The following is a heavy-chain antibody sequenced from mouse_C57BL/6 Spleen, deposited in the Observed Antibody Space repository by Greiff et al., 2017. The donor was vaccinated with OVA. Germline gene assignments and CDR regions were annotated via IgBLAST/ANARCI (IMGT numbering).Heavy chain of an antibody. J-gene: IGHJ4*01. V-gene: IGHV3-8*01. CDR3: ARSPDGFYAMDY. CDR1: GYSITSDY. CDR2: ISYSGSN. Sequence: EVQRVESGPGLAKPSQTLSLTFSVTGYSITSDYWNWIRKFPGNKLEYMGYISYSGSNYYNPSLKSRISITRDTSKNLYYLQLNSVTTEDTATYYCARSPDGFYAMDYWGQGPSVTVSS. D-gene: IGHD2-3*01.